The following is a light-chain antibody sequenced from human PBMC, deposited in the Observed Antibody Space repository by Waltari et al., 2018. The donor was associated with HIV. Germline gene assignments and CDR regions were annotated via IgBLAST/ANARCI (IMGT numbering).Light chain of an antibody. CDR1: SSNIGSNT. V-gene: IGLV1-44*01. Sequence: QSVLTQPPSASGTAGQRVTISCSGTSSNIGSNTVNWYQQLPGTAPKLLIYHNSQRPSGVPDRFSCSKSGTSASLAISGLQSEDEADYYCAAWDDSVNGLVFGGGTKLTV. CDR3: AAWDDSVNGLV. J-gene: IGLJ3*02. CDR2: HNS.